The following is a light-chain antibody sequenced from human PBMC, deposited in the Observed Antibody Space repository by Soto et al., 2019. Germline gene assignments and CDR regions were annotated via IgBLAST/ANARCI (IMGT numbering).Light chain of an antibody. CDR1: QSVSSNY. J-gene: IGKJ5*01. CDR3: QQRGNWPIT. CDR2: GAF. V-gene: IGKV3D-20*02. Sequence: EIVLTQSPGTLSLSPGERATFSCRASQSVSSNYLAWYQQKPGQAPRLLIYGAFKRATGIPDRFSGSGSGTDFTLTISRMEPEDFAVYYCQQRGNWPITFGQGTRLEIK.